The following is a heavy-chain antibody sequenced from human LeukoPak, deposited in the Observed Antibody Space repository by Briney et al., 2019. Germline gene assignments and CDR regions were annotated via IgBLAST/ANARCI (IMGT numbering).Heavy chain of an antibody. Sequence: GASVKVSCKASGGTFSSYAISWVRQAPGQGLEWMGRIIPIFGTPNYAQKFQGRVTITTDESTSTVYMELSSLRSEDTAVYYCARDLQRANWGSSEYFDYWGQGTLVTVSS. D-gene: IGHD7-27*01. CDR2: IIPIFGTP. CDR3: ARDLQRANWGSSEYFDY. V-gene: IGHV1-69*05. CDR1: GGTFSSYA. J-gene: IGHJ4*02.